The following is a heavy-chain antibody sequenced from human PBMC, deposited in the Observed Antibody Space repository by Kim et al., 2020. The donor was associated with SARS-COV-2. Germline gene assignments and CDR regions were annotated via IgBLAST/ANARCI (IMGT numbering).Heavy chain of an antibody. CDR1: GFTFSSYS. CDR3: ARDGVGYYGSGSGGR. Sequence: GGSLRLSCAASGFTFSSYSMNWVRQAPGKGLEWVSSISSSSYIYYADSVNGRFTISRDNAKNSRYLQMNSLRAEDTAVYYCARDGVGYYGSGSGGRWGQGTLVTVSS. J-gene: IGHJ4*02. V-gene: IGHV3-21*01. CDR2: ISSSSYI. D-gene: IGHD3-10*01.